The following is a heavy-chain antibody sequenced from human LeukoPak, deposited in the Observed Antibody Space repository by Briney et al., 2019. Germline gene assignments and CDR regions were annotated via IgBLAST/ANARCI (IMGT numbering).Heavy chain of an antibody. Sequence: SETLSLTCTVSGGSISSSSYYWGWIRQPPGKGLEWIGSIYYSGSTYYNPSLKSRVTISVDTSKNQFSLKLSSVTAADTAVYYCATLREDYCSSTSCYFNWFDPWGQGTLVTVSS. CDR1: GGSISSSSYY. V-gene: IGHV4-39*07. CDR2: IYYSGST. CDR3: ATLREDYCSSTSCYFNWFDP. J-gene: IGHJ5*02. D-gene: IGHD2-2*01.